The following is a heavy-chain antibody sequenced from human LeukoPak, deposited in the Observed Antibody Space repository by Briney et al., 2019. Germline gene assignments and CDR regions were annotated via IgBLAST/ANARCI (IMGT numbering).Heavy chain of an antibody. V-gene: IGHV4-30-2*01. CDR1: GGSISSGGYY. D-gene: IGHD3-10*01. Sequence: PSETLSLTCTVSGGSISSGGYYRSWIRQPPGKGLEWIGYIYHSGSTYYNPSLKSRVTISVDRSKNQFSLKLSSVTAADTAVYYCARDQGTGMVSGGHFFDYWGQGTLVTVSS. J-gene: IGHJ4*02. CDR3: ARDQGTGMVSGGHFFDY. CDR2: IYHSGST.